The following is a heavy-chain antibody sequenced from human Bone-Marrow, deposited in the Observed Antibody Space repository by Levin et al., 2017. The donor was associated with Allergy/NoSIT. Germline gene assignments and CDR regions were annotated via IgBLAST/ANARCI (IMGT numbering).Heavy chain of an antibody. CDR2: IYYSGST. Sequence: ASETLSLTCTVSGGSISSYYWSWIRQPPGKGLGWIGYIYYSGSTNYNPSLKSRVTISVDTSKNQFSLKLSSVTAADTAVYYCARQEAAAAGKNDAFDIWGQGTMVTVSS. CDR1: GGSISSYY. J-gene: IGHJ3*02. D-gene: IGHD6-13*01. CDR3: ARQEAAAAGKNDAFDI. V-gene: IGHV4-59*08.